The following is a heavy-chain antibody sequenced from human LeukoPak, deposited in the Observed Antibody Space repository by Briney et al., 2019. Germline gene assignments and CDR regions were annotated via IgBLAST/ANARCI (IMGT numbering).Heavy chain of an antibody. V-gene: IGHV1-2*02. D-gene: IGHD2-2*01. J-gene: IGHJ6*03. Sequence: ASVKVSCKASGYTFTGYYVHWVRQAPGQGLEWMGWINPNSGGTNYAQKFQGRVTMTRDTSISTAYMELSRLRSDDTAVYYSARVWFVVVPAATMNYDYYYMDAWGKGTTVTVSS. CDR2: INPNSGGT. CDR1: GYTFTGYY. CDR3: ARVWFVVVPAATMNYDYYYMDA.